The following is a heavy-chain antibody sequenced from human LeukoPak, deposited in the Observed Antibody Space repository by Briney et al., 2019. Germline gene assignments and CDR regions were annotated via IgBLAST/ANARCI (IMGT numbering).Heavy chain of an antibody. D-gene: IGHD3-22*01. J-gene: IGHJ3*02. CDR3: ARVGYYDSSGYYYDAFDI. CDR2: INPNSGGT. CDR1: GYTFTGYY. V-gene: IGHV1-2*06. Sequence: ASVKVSXKASGYTFTGYYMHWVRQAPGQGLEWMRRINPNSGGTNYAQKFQGRVTMTRDTSISTAYMELSRLRSDDTAVYYCARVGYYDSSGYYYDAFDIWGQGTMVTVSS.